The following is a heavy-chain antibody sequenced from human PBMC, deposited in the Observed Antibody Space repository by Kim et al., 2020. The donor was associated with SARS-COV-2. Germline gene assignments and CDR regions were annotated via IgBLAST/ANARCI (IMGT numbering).Heavy chain of an antibody. J-gene: IGHJ4*02. V-gene: IGHV3-21*01. CDR1: GFTFSSYS. D-gene: IGHD3-10*01. CDR3: ARASLWFGDNDY. CDR2: ISSSSSYI. Sequence: GGSLRLSCAASGFTFSSYSMNWVRQAPGKGLEWVSSISSSSSYIYYADSVKGRFTISRDNAKNSLYLQMNSLRAEDTAVYYCARASLWFGDNDYWGQGTLVTVSS.